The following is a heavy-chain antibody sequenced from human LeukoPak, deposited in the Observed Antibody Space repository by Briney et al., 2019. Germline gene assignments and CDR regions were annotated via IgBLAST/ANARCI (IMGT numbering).Heavy chain of an antibody. CDR1: GGSFSGYY. CDR3: ARETPYYDTLTGYYPAAFDY. CDR2: INHSGSA. J-gene: IGHJ4*02. V-gene: IGHV4-34*01. D-gene: IGHD3-9*01. Sequence: SETLSLTCAVSGGSFSGYYWTWIRQPPGKGLEWIGEINHSGSANYNPSLKSRVTMSVDTSKNQFSLKLSSVTTADTAVYYCARETPYYDTLTGYYPAAFDYWGQGTLVTVSS.